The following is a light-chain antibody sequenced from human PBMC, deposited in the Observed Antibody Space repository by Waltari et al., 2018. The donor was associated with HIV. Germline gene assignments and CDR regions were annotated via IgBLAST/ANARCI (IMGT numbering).Light chain of an antibody. CDR2: MNN. CDR3: ATWDDSLNGV. Sequence: QSVLTQPPSASGTPGQTVVISCSGNSSTIGSTDVTWYQLLPGSAPRLLIYMNNYRPSGVPDRFSGSRSGTSASLAISGLQSEDEAEYYCATWDDSLNGVFGGGTKLTV. CDR1: SSTIGSTD. V-gene: IGLV1-44*01. J-gene: IGLJ3*02.